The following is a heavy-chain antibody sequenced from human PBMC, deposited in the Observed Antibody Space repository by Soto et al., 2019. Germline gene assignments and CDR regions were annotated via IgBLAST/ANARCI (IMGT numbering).Heavy chain of an antibody. V-gene: IGHV3-49*03. Sequence: GSLRLSCTASGFTFGDYAMSWFRQAPGKGLEWVGFIRSKAYGGTTEYAASVKGRFTISRDDSKSIAYLQMNSLKTEDTAVYYCTRDRLERPASEGVYYYYYGMDVWGQGTTVTVSS. CDR2: IRSKAYGGTT. CDR3: TRDRLERPASEGVYYYYYGMDV. CDR1: GFTFGDYA. J-gene: IGHJ6*02. D-gene: IGHD1-1*01.